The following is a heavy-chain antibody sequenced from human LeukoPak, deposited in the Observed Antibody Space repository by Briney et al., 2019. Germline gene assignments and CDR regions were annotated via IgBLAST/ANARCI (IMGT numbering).Heavy chain of an antibody. J-gene: IGHJ6*02. D-gene: IGHD3-10*01. Sequence: PGGSLRLSCAASGFTFSSYWMSWVRQAPGKGLEWVANIKQDGSEKYYVDSVKGRFTISRDNAKNSLYLQMNSLRAEDTAVYYCARDPYYGSGSYYYYYGMDVWGQGTTVTVSS. CDR1: GFTFSSYW. CDR2: IKQDGSEK. V-gene: IGHV3-7*01. CDR3: ARDPYYGSGSYYYYYGMDV.